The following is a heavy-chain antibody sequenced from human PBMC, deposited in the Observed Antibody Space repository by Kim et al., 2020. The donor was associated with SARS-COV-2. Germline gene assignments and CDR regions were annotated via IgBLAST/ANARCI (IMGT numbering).Heavy chain of an antibody. CDR2: IYYSGST. V-gene: IGHV4-39*07. Sequence: SETLSLTCTVSGGSISSSSYYWGWIRQPPGKGLEWIGSIYYSGSTYYNPSLKSRVTISVDTSKNQFSLKLSSVTAADTAVYYCARVDPITMIVVAWGQGTLVTVSS. J-gene: IGHJ5*02. D-gene: IGHD3-22*01. CDR3: ARVDPITMIVVA. CDR1: GGSISSSSYY.